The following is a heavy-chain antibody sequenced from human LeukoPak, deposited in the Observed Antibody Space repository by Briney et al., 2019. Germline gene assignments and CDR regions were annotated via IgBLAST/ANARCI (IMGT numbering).Heavy chain of an antibody. D-gene: IGHD6-19*01. CDR3: ARSSGWKYNIDY. V-gene: IGHV1-18*01. J-gene: IGHJ4*02. Sequence: GASVKVSCKASGYTFTSYGISWVRQAPGQGLGWMGWISGDNGNTNYAQNLQGRVTMTTDTSTSTAYMELSRLRSDDTAMYYCARSSGWKYNIDYWGQGTLVTVSS. CDR1: GYTFTSYG. CDR2: ISGDNGNT.